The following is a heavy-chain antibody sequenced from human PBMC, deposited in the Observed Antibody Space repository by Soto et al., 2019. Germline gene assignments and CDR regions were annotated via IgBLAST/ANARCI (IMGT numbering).Heavy chain of an antibody. Sequence: QVQVVQSGDEVKETGASVRVSCKTSGYSFTAYGISWVRQAPGQGLEWMGWISCYNGKTKYAQKVQGRGTMTTDTSTSTAYMEVRRLRSDDTAIYYCARDAPPPELRFLEWHNYDYNGMDVWGQGTTVTVSS. J-gene: IGHJ6*02. V-gene: IGHV1-18*01. CDR1: GYSFTAYG. D-gene: IGHD3-3*01. CDR2: ISCYNGKT. CDR3: ARDAPPPELRFLEWHNYDYNGMDV.